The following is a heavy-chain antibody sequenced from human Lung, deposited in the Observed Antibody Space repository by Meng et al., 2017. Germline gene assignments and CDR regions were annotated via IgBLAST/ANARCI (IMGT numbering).Heavy chain of an antibody. CDR1: GDYIGTGAYY. Sequence: QPQLQESGPGLGKRAEAPSLTCGVSGDYIGTGAYYWGWIRQAPGKGLEWIGSTGHSGFTYYTPSVRSRVTVSIDTSKNQFSLKLTSVTAADTAVYFCVRSSAWVRTGFDPWGQGTLVTVSS. CDR2: TGHSGFT. CDR3: VRSSAWVRTGFDP. D-gene: IGHD3-22*01. J-gene: IGHJ5*02. V-gene: IGHV4-39*05.